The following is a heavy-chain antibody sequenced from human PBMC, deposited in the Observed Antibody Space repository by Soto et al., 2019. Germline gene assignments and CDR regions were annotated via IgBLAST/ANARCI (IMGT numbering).Heavy chain of an antibody. J-gene: IGHJ6*02. CDR3: ARGVRYSYGLYYYYYGMDV. CDR2: IYYSGST. D-gene: IGHD5-18*01. CDR1: GGSISSGGYY. Sequence: SETLSLTCTVSGGSISSGGYYWSWIRQHPGKGLEWIGYIYYSGSTYYNPSLKSRVTISVDTSKNQFSLKLSSVTAADTAVYYCARGVRYSYGLYYYYYGMDVWGQGTTVTVSS. V-gene: IGHV4-31*03.